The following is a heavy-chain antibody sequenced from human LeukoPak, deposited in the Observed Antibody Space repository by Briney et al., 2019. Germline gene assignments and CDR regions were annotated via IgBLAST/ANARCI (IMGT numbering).Heavy chain of an antibody. CDR3: ARDMVDRDMVKSLGWFDP. J-gene: IGHJ5*02. D-gene: IGHD5-18*01. V-gene: IGHV4-59*01. CDR2: ISYVWFT. Sequence: SETLSLTCTVSGGSISSYYWRWLRQSPGKGVQGIGHISYVWFTTYTPSLTSRFSISVATSNNPFSLRLSSLTAADTAVYYCARDMVDRDMVKSLGWFDPWGQGTLVTVSS. CDR1: GGSISSYY.